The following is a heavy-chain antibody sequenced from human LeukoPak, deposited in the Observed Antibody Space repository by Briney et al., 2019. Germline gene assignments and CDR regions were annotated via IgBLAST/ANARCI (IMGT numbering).Heavy chain of an antibody. CDR3: ARDKGRELNAFDI. V-gene: IGHV3-30-3*01. CDR1: GFTFSSYA. J-gene: IGHJ3*02. Sequence: GGSLRLSCAASGFTFSSYAMHWVRQAPGKGLEWVAVISYDGSNKYYADSVKGRFTISRDNSKNTLYLQMNSLRAEDTAVYYCARDKGRELNAFDIWGQGTMVTVSS. CDR2: ISYDGSNK. D-gene: IGHD1-26*01.